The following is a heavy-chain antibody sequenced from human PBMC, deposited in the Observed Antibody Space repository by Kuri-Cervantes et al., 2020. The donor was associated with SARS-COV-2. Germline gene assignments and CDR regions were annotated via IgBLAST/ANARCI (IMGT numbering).Heavy chain of an antibody. CDR3: ARSATPPALYYGMDV. D-gene: IGHD2-15*01. J-gene: IGHJ6*02. CDR2: IYPGDSDT. CDR1: GYSFTSYW. V-gene: IGHV5-51*01. Sequence: GGSLRLSCKGSGYSFTSYWIGWVRQMPGKGLEWMGIIYPGDSDTRYSPSFQGQVTISADKSISTAYLQWSSLKASDTAMYYCARSATPPALYYGMDVWGQGTTVTVSS.